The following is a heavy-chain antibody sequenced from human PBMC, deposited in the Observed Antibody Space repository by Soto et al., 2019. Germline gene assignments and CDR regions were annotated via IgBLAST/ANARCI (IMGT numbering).Heavy chain of an antibody. D-gene: IGHD3-22*01. CDR3: SRAGSDYYDSSGYAWLDY. CDR2: VIPIFGTA. V-gene: IGHV1-69*13. Sequence: ASVKVSCKASGGTLSSYAISRVRQDPGQGLEWMGGVIPIFGTAKYAQKFQGRVTIAADESTSTAYMELSSLRSEDTAVYYCSRAGSDYYDSSGYAWLDYWGQGTLVTVSS. J-gene: IGHJ4*02. CDR1: GGTLSSYA.